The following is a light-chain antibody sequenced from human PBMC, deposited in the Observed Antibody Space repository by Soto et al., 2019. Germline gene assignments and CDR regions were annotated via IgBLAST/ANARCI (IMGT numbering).Light chain of an antibody. V-gene: IGKV1-8*01. J-gene: IGKJ1*01. CDR3: QQYYSYPPT. Sequence: AIRMTQSPSSFSASTGDRVTITCRASKGISSYLAWYQQKPGKAPKLLIYAASTLQSGVPSRFSGSGSGTDFTLTISCLQSEDFATYYCQQYYSYPPTFGQGTKVEIK. CDR2: AAS. CDR1: KGISSY.